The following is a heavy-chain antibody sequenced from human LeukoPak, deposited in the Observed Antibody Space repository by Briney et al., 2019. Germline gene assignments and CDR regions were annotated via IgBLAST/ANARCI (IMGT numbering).Heavy chain of an antibody. CDR3: ARDVKDYGDGGYFDY. D-gene: IGHD4-17*01. CDR1: GFTFSSYW. Sequence: GGSLRLSCAASGFTFSSYWMSWVRQAPGKGLEWVANIKQDGSEKYYVDSVKGRFTISRDNAKNSLYLQMNSLRAEDTAVYYCARDVKDYGDGGYFDYWGQGTLVTVSS. V-gene: IGHV3-7*01. J-gene: IGHJ4*02. CDR2: IKQDGSEK.